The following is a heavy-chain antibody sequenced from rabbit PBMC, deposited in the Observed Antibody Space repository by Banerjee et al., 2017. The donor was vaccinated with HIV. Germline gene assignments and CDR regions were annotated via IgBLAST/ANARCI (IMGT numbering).Heavy chain of an antibody. Sequence: QEQLEESGGDLVKPEGSLTLTCTASGFSFSSSYWIYWVRQAPGKGLEWIACIYAGSGSTYYASWVNGRFPISSHNAQNTLYLQLNSLTAADTATYFCARESLGKINLWGPGTLVTVS. D-gene: IGHD3-3*01. V-gene: IGHV1S45*01. CDR2: IYAGSGST. CDR3: ARESLGKINL. J-gene: IGHJ4*01. CDR1: GFSFSSSYW.